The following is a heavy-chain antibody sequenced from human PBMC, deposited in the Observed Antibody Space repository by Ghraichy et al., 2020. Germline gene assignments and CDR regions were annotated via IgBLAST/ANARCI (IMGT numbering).Heavy chain of an antibody. Sequence: GGSLRLSCAASGFVVSNKYMAWVRQAPGKGLEWIAVIYRGGTTRYADSIQGRFTVARDNSKNTMYLQMNSLRVEDTAVYYCAKEGGGYGDSLGSWGQRTLVTVSS. J-gene: IGHJ5*02. CDR1: GFVVSNKY. CDR2: IYRGGTT. V-gene: IGHV3-53*01. CDR3: AKEGGGYGDSLGS. D-gene: IGHD4-17*01.